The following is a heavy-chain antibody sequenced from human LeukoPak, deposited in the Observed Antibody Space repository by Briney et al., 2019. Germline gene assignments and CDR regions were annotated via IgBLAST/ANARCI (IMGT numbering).Heavy chain of an antibody. Sequence: GESLKISCQGSGYSFNNFWIGWLRQMPGKGLEWMGIIYSGDSDTRYSPSFQGQVTISVDRSVSTVYLQWSSLKASDTAKYYCARREASANFDYWGQGTLVTVSS. CDR2: IYSGDSDT. J-gene: IGHJ4*02. CDR3: ARREASANFDY. D-gene: IGHD2-15*01. V-gene: IGHV5-51*01. CDR1: GYSFNNFW.